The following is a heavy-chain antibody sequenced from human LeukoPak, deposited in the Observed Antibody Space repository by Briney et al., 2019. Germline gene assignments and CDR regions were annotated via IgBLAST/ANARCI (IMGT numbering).Heavy chain of an antibody. Sequence: PGGSLRLSCAASGFTFSSYGMHWVRQAPGKGLEWVAVISYDGSNKYYADSVKGRFTISRDNSKNTLYLQMNSLRAEDTAVYYCAKAEDRELLWFGESLGYWGQGTLVTVSS. CDR3: AKAEDRELLWFGESLGY. V-gene: IGHV3-30*18. J-gene: IGHJ4*02. D-gene: IGHD3-10*01. CDR2: ISYDGSNK. CDR1: GFTFSSYG.